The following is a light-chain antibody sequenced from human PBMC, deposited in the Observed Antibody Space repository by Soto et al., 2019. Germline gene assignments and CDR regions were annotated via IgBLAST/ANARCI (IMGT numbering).Light chain of an antibody. Sequence: EIVLTQSPGTLSLSPGERATLSCRASQSVSSSYLAWYQQKPGQAPRLLIYGASSRATGIPDRFSGSGSGTDFTLTISSLEPEDFAIYYCQQRSSWPITFGPGTKVDNK. CDR2: GAS. CDR1: QSVSSSY. V-gene: IGKV3D-20*02. J-gene: IGKJ3*01. CDR3: QQRSSWPIT.